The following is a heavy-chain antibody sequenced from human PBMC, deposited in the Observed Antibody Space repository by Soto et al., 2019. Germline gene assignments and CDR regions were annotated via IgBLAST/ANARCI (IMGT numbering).Heavy chain of an antibody. V-gene: IGHV4-59*01. Sequence: QVQLQESGPGLVKPSETLSLTCTVSGGSISSYYWSWIRQPPGKGLEWIGYIYYTGSTNYNPSLKSRVTISLDTSKNQFSLKLRSVTAADTAVYYCARSRGNSWYGVYYYGVDVWGQGTTVTVSS. D-gene: IGHD6-13*01. J-gene: IGHJ6*02. CDR3: ARSRGNSWYGVYYYGVDV. CDR1: GGSISSYY. CDR2: IYYTGST.